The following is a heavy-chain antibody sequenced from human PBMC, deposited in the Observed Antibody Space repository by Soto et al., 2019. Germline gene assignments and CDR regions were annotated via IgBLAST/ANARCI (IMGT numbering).Heavy chain of an antibody. CDR3: ARISHRGGVLDF. D-gene: IGHD3-16*01. CDR2: IYYSGST. Sequence: SQTLPLTWTVSCGSISNYYWSLILQPQGKGLEWIGYIYYSGSTNYNPSLKSRVTISVDTSKNQFSLKLISVTAADTAVYYCARISHRGGVLDFWGQGTLVPVSS. V-gene: IGHV4-59*01. CDR1: CGSISNYY. J-gene: IGHJ3*01.